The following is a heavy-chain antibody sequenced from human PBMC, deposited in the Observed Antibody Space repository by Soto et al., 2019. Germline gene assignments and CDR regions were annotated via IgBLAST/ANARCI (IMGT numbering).Heavy chain of an antibody. V-gene: IGHV4-39*01. CDR3: ARRAAAGTGAFDI. CDR1: GSSISSSDYY. CDR2: IYYSGST. J-gene: IGHJ3*02. Sequence: PSETLSLTCTVSGSSISSSDYYWGWIRQPPGKGLEWIGSIYYSGSTYYNPSLKSRVTISVDTSKNQFSLKLSSVTAADTAVYYCARRAAAGTGAFDIWGQGTMVTVSS. D-gene: IGHD6-13*01.